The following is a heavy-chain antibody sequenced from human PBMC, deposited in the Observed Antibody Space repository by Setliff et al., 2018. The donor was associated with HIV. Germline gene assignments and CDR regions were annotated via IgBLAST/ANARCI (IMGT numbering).Heavy chain of an antibody. CDR2: VNPHDGGT. V-gene: IGHV1-2*02. CDR3: ARDEPTGGIDY. CDR1: GYTLTDYY. D-gene: IGHD3-16*01. J-gene: IGHJ4*02. Sequence: GASVKVSCKASGYTLTDYYVQWVRQAPGQGLEWMGWVNPHDGGTYYAQILEGRVAMTRDTSISTAYMGLISLRSEDTAVYFCARDEPTGGIDYWGQGTLVTVSS.